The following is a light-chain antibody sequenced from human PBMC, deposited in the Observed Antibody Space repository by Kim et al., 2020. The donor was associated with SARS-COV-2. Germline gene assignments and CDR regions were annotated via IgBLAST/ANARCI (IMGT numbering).Light chain of an antibody. J-gene: IGKJ1*01. CDR1: QSVSSNY. Sequence: EIVLTQSPGALSLSPGERATLSCRASQSVSSNYLAWYQQRPGQAPRLLIYGASSRATGIPDRFSGRGSGTDFTLTISRLEPEDFALYYCQQYGSSPTFGQGTKVDIK. CDR3: QQYGSSPT. CDR2: GAS. V-gene: IGKV3-20*01.